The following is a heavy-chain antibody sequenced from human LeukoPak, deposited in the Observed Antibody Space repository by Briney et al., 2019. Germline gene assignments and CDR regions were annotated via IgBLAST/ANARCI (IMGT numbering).Heavy chain of an antibody. V-gene: IGHV4-4*07. Sequence: SETLSLTCTVSGGSISSYYWTWIRQPAGKGLEWIGRIYTSGSTNYNPSLKSRVTMSVDTSKNQFSLKLSSVTAADTAVYYCARGSMIVVDMLDAFDIWGQGTMVTVSS. CDR2: IYTSGST. CDR3: ARGSMIVVDMLDAFDI. J-gene: IGHJ3*02. CDR1: GGSISSYY. D-gene: IGHD3-22*01.